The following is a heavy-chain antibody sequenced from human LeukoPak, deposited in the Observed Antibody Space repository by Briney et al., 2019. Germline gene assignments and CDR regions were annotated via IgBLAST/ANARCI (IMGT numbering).Heavy chain of an antibody. J-gene: IGHJ3*02. CDR3: ARRFQWLTGLDAFDI. D-gene: IGHD6-19*01. Sequence: GGSLRLSCAASGFTFSSYAMHWVRQAPGKGLEYVSAISSNGGSTYYANSVKGRFTISRDNSKNTLYLQMGSLRAEDMAVYYCARRFQWLTGLDAFDIWGQGTMVTVSS. CDR2: ISSNGGST. CDR1: GFTFSSYA. V-gene: IGHV3-64*01.